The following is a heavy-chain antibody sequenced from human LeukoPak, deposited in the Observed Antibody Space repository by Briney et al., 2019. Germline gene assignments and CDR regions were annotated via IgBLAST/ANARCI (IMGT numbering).Heavy chain of an antibody. J-gene: IGHJ5*02. D-gene: IGHD5-18*01. CDR1: GYSFTSYW. V-gene: IGHV5-51*01. CDR2: IYPGDSDT. CDR3: ARLGTIQLWPRYNWFDP. Sequence: GESLKISCKGSGYSFTSYWIGWVRQMPGKGLEWMGIIYPGDSDTRYSPSFQGQVTISADKSISTAYLQWSSLKASDTAMYYCARLGTIQLWPRYNWFDPWGQGTLVTVSS.